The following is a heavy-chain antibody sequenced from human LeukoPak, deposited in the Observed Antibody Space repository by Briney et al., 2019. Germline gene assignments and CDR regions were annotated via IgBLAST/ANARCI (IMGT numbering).Heavy chain of an antibody. V-gene: IGHV3-53*01. Sequence: GGPLRLSCAASGFTFSSYWMTWVRQAPGKGLEWVSVIYMGGGTFYADSVKGRFTISRDNSKNILFLQMKGLRAEDTAVYYCARAGGLRIAVAPIDYWGQGTLVTVS. D-gene: IGHD6-19*01. CDR1: GFTFSSYW. CDR2: IYMGGGT. J-gene: IGHJ4*02. CDR3: ARAGGLRIAVAPIDY.